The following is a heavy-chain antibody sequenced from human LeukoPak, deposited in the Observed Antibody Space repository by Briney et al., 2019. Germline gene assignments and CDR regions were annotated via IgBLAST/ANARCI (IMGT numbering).Heavy chain of an antibody. D-gene: IGHD3-16*02. Sequence: GGSLRLPCAASGFIFGAYWISWVRQAPGKGPEWVASIKDDGSAQFYVDSLEGRFTISRDNAKNTLYLQMDTMRVEDTAVYYCARHIVGEQNFDYWSQGTLVTVSS. J-gene: IGHJ4*02. CDR1: GFIFGAYW. V-gene: IGHV3-7*01. CDR2: IKDDGSAQ. CDR3: ARHIVGEQNFDY.